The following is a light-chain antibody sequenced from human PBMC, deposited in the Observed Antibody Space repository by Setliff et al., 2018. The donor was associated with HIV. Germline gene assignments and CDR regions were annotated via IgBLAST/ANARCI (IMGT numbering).Light chain of an antibody. J-gene: IGLJ1*01. CDR2: EVS. CDR3: ASRTAGSTPYV. V-gene: IGLV2-18*02. Sequence: QSALTQPPSVSGSPGQSVTISCTGTSSDVGYYNRVSWYQQPPGTVPRLMIYEVSSRPSGVPDRFSGSKSGNTASLTISGLQAEDEADYHCASRTAGSTPYVFGTGTKVTVL. CDR1: SSDVGYYNR.